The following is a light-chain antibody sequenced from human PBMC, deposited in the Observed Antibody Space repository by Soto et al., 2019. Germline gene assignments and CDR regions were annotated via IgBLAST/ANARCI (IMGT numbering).Light chain of an antibody. CDR2: GAS. CDR1: QSISNN. Sequence: DMVMTQAPATLSVSPGERATLSCRASQSISNNLAWYQQKPGQAPRLLIYGASTRATGIPARFSGSGSGTEFTLTISSLQSEDFATYYCQQSFSSRWTFGQGTRVEIK. CDR3: QQSFSSRWT. J-gene: IGKJ1*01. V-gene: IGKV3-15*01.